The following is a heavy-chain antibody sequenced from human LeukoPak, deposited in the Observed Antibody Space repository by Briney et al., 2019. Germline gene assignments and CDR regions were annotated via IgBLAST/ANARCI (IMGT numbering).Heavy chain of an antibody. J-gene: IGHJ4*02. Sequence: GASVKVSCKASGYTFTSYYMHWVRQAPGQGLEWMGIINPSGGSTSYAQKLQGRVTMTTDTSTSTAYMELRSLRSDDTAVYYCARDTHYYDSSGYYQGPLNYWGQGTLVTVSS. V-gene: IGHV1-46*01. CDR3: ARDTHYYDSSGYYQGPLNY. CDR1: GYTFTSYY. CDR2: INPSGGST. D-gene: IGHD3-22*01.